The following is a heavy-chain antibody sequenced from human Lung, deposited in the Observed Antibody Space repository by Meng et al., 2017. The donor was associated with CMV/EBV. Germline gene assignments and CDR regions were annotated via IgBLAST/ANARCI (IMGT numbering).Heavy chain of an antibody. CDR1: GGTFSNYA. D-gene: IGHD3-3*01. CDR2: IIPIIGKT. CDR3: ARTLIGVARFDP. V-gene: IGHV1-69*10. Sequence: SXXVSCKASGGTFSNYAISWVRQAPGQGLEWMGGIIPIIGKTSYAQNLQGRVTITADKSTSTVYMKLSSLRSEDTAVYYCARTLIGVARFDPWGQGTLVTVSS. J-gene: IGHJ5*02.